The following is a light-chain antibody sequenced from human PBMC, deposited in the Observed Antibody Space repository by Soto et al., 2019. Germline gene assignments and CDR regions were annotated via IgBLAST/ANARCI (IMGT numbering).Light chain of an antibody. V-gene: IGKV3-15*01. CDR2: GAS. Sequence: EIVMTQSPATLSVSPGETATLSCRASQSVSSNLGWYQQKPGQAPRLLIYGASTRATGIPARFSGSGSGTEFTLTISSLQSEDFAVYSYQQYNTWPITFGQGTRLEIK. CDR1: QSVSSN. CDR3: QQYNTWPIT. J-gene: IGKJ5*01.